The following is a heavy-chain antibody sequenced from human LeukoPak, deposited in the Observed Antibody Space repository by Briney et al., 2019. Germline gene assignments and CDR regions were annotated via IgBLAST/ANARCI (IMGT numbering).Heavy chain of an antibody. J-gene: IGHJ4*02. CDR2: IIPIFGTA. Sequence: SVKVSCKASGGTFSSYAISWVRQAPGQGLEWMGGIIPIFGTANYAQKFQGRVTITADESTSTAYMELSSLRSEDAAVYYCARGDTIFVFGLDYWGQGTLVTVSS. CDR3: ARGDTIFVFGLDY. CDR1: GGTFSSYA. V-gene: IGHV1-69*01. D-gene: IGHD3-3*01.